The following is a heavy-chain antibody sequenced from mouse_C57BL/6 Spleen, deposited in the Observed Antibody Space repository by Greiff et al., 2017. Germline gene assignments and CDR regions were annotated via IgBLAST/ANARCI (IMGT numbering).Heavy chain of an antibody. D-gene: IGHD2-4*01. V-gene: IGHV1-64*01. CDR2: IHPNSGST. J-gene: IGHJ2*01. CDR1: GYTFTSYW. Sequence: QVHVKQSGAELVKPGASVKLSCKASGYTFTSYWMHWVKQRPGQGLEWIGMIHPNSGSTNYNEKFKSKATLTVDKSSSTAYMQLSSLTSEDSAVYYCASGYDYDPYYFDYWGQGTTLTVSS. CDR3: ASGYDYDPYYFDY.